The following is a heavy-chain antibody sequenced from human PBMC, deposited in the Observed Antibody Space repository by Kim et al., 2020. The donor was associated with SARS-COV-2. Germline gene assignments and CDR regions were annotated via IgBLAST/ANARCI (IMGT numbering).Heavy chain of an antibody. Sequence: SETLSLTCAVYGGSFSGYYWSWIRQPPGKGLEWIGEINHSGSTNYNPSPKSRVTISVDTSKNQFSLKLSSVTAADTAVYYCARGGRGYCSGGSCYSINYWGQGTLVTISS. CDR2: INHSGST. CDR1: GGSFSGYY. CDR3: ARGGRGYCSGGSCYSINY. D-gene: IGHD2-15*01. V-gene: IGHV4-34*01. J-gene: IGHJ4*02.